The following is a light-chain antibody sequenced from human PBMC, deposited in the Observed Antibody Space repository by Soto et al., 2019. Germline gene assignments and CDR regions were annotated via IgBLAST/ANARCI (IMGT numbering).Light chain of an antibody. CDR2: GNS. CDR1: SSNIGAGYD. J-gene: IGLJ2*01. V-gene: IGLV1-40*01. Sequence: QSVLTQPPSVSGAPGQRVTISCTGSSSNIGAGYDVHWYQQLPGTAPKLLIYGNSNRPSGVPDRFSGSKSGTSASLAITGVQAEDEAEYYCQSYDSSLSVVFGGGTQLTVL. CDR3: QSYDSSLSVV.